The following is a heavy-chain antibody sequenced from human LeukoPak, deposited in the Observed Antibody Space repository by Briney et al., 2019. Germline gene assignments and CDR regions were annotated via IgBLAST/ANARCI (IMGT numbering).Heavy chain of an antibody. CDR2: VFGSGGSA. D-gene: IGHD6-19*01. V-gene: IGHV3-23*01. CDR1: GFTFSSYS. CDR3: GKTTTGYSSGQKPAWPVDY. J-gene: IGHJ4*02. Sequence: HPGGSLRLSCAASGFTFSSYSMNWVRQAPGKGLEWVSGVFGSGGSAHYADSVKGRFTISRDNSKNTVYLEMSSLRAEDTAIYYCGKTTTGYSSGQKPAWPVDYWGQGTLVTVSS.